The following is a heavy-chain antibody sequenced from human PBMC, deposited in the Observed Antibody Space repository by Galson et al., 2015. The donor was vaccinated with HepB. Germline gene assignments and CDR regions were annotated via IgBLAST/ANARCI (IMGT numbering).Heavy chain of an antibody. CDR1: GGSIGSSSYY. D-gene: IGHD6-13*01. Sequence: SETLSLTCTVSGGSIGSSSYYWGWIRQPPGKGLEWIGSIYYSGSTYYNPSLKSRVTISVDTSKNQFSLKLSSVTAADTAVYYCARHEWYSSSWTPRSDYWGQGTLVAVSS. J-gene: IGHJ4*02. CDR2: IYYSGST. CDR3: ARHEWYSSSWTPRSDY. V-gene: IGHV4-39*01.